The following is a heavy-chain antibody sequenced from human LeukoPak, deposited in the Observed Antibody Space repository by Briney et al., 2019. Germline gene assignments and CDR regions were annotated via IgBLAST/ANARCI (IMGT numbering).Heavy chain of an antibody. Sequence: SETLCLTCTVSGGSISSSSYYWGWLRQPPGTGLEWIGNIYYSGSTYYNPSLKSRVTISVDTSKNQFSLKVRSVTAADTAVYYCARDDGDYDFDYWGQGTLVTVSS. CDR1: GGSISSSSYY. J-gene: IGHJ4*02. CDR2: IYYSGST. V-gene: IGHV4-39*01. CDR3: ARDDGDYDFDY. D-gene: IGHD4-17*01.